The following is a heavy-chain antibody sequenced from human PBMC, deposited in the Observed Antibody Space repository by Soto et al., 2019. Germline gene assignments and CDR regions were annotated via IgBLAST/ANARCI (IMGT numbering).Heavy chain of an antibody. J-gene: IGHJ4*02. V-gene: IGHV3-23*01. Sequence: PGGSLRLSCAASGFTFSSYAMSWVRQAPGKGLEWVSAISGSGGSTYYADSVKGRFTISRDNSKNTLYLQMDSLRAEDTAVYYCAKDATQEWELLGVFDYWGQGTLVTVSS. CDR1: GFTFSSYA. D-gene: IGHD1-26*01. CDR3: AKDATQEWELLGVFDY. CDR2: ISGSGGST.